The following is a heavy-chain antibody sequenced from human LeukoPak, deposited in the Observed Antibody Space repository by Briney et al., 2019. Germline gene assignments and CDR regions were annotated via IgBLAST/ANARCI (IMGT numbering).Heavy chain of an antibody. CDR3: TTEID. Sequence: GGSLRLSCAASGFTFSSYGMSWIRQAPGKGLEWVGRIKSKTDGGTTEYAAPVECRFTISRDDSKNTLYPQMNSLKTEDTAVYYCTTEIDWGQGTLVTVSS. V-gene: IGHV3-15*01. CDR2: IKSKTDGGTT. CDR1: GFTFSSYG. J-gene: IGHJ4*02.